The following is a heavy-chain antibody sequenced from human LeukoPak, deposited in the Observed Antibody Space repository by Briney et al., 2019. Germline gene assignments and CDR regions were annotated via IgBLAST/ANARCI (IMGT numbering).Heavy chain of an antibody. CDR1: GYTFTGYY. D-gene: IGHD3-22*01. CDR3: ARDHYYDSSGYYY. J-gene: IGHJ4*02. Sequence: ASVKVSCKASGYTFTGYYMHWVRQAPGQGLEWMGRINPNSVGTNYAQKFQGRVTMTRDTSISTAYMELSRLRSDDTAVYYCARDHYYDSSGYYYWGQGTLVTVSS. V-gene: IGHV1-2*06. CDR2: INPNSVGT.